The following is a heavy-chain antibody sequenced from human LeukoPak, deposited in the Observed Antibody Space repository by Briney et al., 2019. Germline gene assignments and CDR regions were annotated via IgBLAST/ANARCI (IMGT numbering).Heavy chain of an antibody. Sequence: GGSLRLSCAASGFTFSSYSMNWVRQAPGKGLEWVSYISSSSSTIYYADSVKGRFTISRDNAKNSLYLQMNSLRAEDTAVYYCARDFDGSGSYLYYYYYYMDVWGKGTTVTVSS. D-gene: IGHD3-10*01. CDR3: ARDFDGSGSYLYYYYYYMDV. V-gene: IGHV3-48*04. J-gene: IGHJ6*03. CDR1: GFTFSSYS. CDR2: ISSSSSTI.